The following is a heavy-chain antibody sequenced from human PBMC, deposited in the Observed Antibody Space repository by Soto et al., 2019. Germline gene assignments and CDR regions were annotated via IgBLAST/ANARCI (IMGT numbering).Heavy chain of an antibody. CDR3: KTASGWNDAFDI. Sequence: PGGSLRLSCTASGFTFGDYAMSWFRQAPGKGLEWVGFIRSKAYGGTTEYAASVKGRFTISRDDSKSIAYLQMNSLKTEDTAVYYCKTASGWNDAFDIWGQGTMVTVSS. CDR1: GFTFGDYA. CDR2: IRSKAYGGTT. V-gene: IGHV3-49*03. J-gene: IGHJ3*02. D-gene: IGHD1-1*01.